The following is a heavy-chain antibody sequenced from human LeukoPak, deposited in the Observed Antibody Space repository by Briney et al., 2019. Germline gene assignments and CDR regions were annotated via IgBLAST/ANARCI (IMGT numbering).Heavy chain of an antibody. V-gene: IGHV4-59*11. CDR1: GGSISSHY. D-gene: IGHD3-9*01. Sequence: SETLSLTCTVSGGSISSHYWNWIRQPPGKGLEWIGYIYYSGSTNYNPSLKSRVTISVDTSKNQFSLKLSSVTAADTAVYYCARHPYDILTGYAVDNAFDIWGQGTMVTVSS. CDR3: ARHPYDILTGYAVDNAFDI. CDR2: IYYSGST. J-gene: IGHJ3*02.